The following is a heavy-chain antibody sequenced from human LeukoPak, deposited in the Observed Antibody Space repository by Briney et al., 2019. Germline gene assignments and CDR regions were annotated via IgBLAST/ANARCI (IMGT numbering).Heavy chain of an antibody. Sequence: GGSLRLSCAASGFTFSSYSMNWVRQAPGKGLEWVSSISSSSSYIYYADSVKGRFTISRDNAKNSLYLQMNGLRAGDTAVYYCAREGRYSTGLDAFDIWGQGTMVTVSS. J-gene: IGHJ3*02. CDR1: GFTFSSYS. D-gene: IGHD2-21*01. CDR3: AREGRYSTGLDAFDI. CDR2: ISSSSSYI. V-gene: IGHV3-21*01.